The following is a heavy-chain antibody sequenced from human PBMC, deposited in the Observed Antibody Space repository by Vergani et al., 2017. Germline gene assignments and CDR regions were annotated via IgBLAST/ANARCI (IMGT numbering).Heavy chain of an antibody. V-gene: IGHV1-46*01. D-gene: IGHD2-2*01. Sequence: QVQLVQSGAEVKKPGASVKVSCKASGYTFTSYYMHWVRQAPGQGLEWMGIINPSGGSTSYAQKFQGRVTMTRDTSTSTVYMELSSLRSEDTAVYYCARDYCSSTSCYFSMDVGGEGTTVTVSS. CDR1: GYTFTSYY. CDR2: INPSGGST. CDR3: ARDYCSSTSCYFSMDV. J-gene: IGHJ6*04.